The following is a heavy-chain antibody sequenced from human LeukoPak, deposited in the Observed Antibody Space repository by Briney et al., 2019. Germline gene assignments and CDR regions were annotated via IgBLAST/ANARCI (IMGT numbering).Heavy chain of an antibody. CDR3: ARGRGYSSGWYYFDY. D-gene: IGHD6-19*01. Sequence: SETLSLTCAVYGGSFSGYYWSWIRQPPGKGLEWIGEINHSGSTSYNPSLKSRVTISVDTSKNQFSLKLSSVTAADTAVYYCARGRGYSSGWYYFDYWGQGTLVTVSS. V-gene: IGHV4-34*01. J-gene: IGHJ4*02. CDR1: GGSFSGYY. CDR2: INHSGST.